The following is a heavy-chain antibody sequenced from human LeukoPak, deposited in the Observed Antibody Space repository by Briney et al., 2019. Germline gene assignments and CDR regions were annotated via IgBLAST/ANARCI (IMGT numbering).Heavy chain of an antibody. CDR3: ARDPGDYGDYDGDDY. CDR1: GGTFSSYA. D-gene: IGHD4-17*01. CDR2: IIPIFGTA. V-gene: IGHV1-69*13. Sequence: ASVKVSCKASGGTFSSYALSWVRQAPGQGLEWMGGIIPIFGTANYAQKFQGRVTITADESTSTAYMELSSLRSEDTAVYYCARDPGDYGDYDGDDYWGQGTLVTVSS. J-gene: IGHJ4*02.